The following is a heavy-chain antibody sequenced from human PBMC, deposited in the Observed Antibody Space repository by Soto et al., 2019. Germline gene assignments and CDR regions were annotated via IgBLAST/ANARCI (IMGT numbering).Heavy chain of an antibody. V-gene: IGHV1-45*02. Sequence: SVKVSCKASGYTFTYRYLHWVRQAPGQALEWMGWITPFNGNTNYAQKFQDRVTITRDRSMSTAYMELSSLRSEDTAMYYCASNRMETNAFDIWGQGTMVTVSS. CDR1: GYTFTYRY. CDR2: ITPFNGNT. J-gene: IGHJ3*02. D-gene: IGHD1-1*01. CDR3: ASNRMETNAFDI.